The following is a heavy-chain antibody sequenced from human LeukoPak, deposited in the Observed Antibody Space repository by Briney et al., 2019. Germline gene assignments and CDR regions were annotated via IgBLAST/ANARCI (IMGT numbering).Heavy chain of an antibody. CDR3: ARQSGFYSNSSYYYYGMDA. J-gene: IGHJ6*02. Sequence: PSETLSLTCTVSGGSISSSSYYWGWIRQPPGKGLAWIGSIYYSGSTYYNPSLKSRVTISVDTSKNQFSLKLSSVTAADTAVYYCARQSGFYSNSSYYYYGMDAWGQGTTVTVSS. D-gene: IGHD4-11*01. CDR2: IYYSGST. V-gene: IGHV4-39*01. CDR1: GGSISSSSYY.